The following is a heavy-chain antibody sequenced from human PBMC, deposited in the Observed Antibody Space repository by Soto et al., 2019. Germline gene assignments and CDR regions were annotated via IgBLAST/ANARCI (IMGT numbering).Heavy chain of an antibody. V-gene: IGHV1-69*13. CDR1: GGTFSSYA. Sequence: SVKVSCKASGGTFSSYAISWVRQAPGQGLEWMGGIIPIFGTANYAQKFQGRVTITADESTSTAYMELSSLRSEDTAVYYCARDPNPRIAAAGIWSGAPDYWGQGTLVTVSS. D-gene: IGHD6-13*01. CDR3: ARDPNPRIAAAGIWSGAPDY. J-gene: IGHJ4*02. CDR2: IIPIFGTA.